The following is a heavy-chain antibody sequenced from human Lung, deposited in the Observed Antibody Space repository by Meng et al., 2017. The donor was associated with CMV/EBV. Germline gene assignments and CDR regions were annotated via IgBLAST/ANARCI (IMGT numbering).Heavy chain of an antibody. CDR3: ATNSRTREWVYGMDV. V-gene: IGHV1-24*01. CDR2: FDPEDGET. CDR1: GYTLRDLS. Sequence: ASVTVSXKVSGYTLRDLSMHWVRQAPGKGLEWMGGFDPEDGETIYAQNFQGRVTMTEDTRTDTAYMEVGSLTFEDTAVYYCATNSRTREWVYGMDVWGQGTTVTVSS. J-gene: IGHJ6*02. D-gene: IGHD2-2*01.